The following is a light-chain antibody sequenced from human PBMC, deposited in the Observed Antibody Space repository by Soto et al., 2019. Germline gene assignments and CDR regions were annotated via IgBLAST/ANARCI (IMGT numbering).Light chain of an antibody. J-gene: IGLJ2*01. CDR1: NSDVGGYNF. V-gene: IGLV2-14*03. CDR3: SSYTSSSTQV. CDR2: DVS. Sequence: QSALTQPASVSESPGQSITISCTGTNSDVGGYNFVSWYQHHPSKAPKLMIYDVSSRPSGVSNRFSGSKSGNTAFLTISGLQAEDEADYYCSSYTSSSTQVFGGGTKLTVL.